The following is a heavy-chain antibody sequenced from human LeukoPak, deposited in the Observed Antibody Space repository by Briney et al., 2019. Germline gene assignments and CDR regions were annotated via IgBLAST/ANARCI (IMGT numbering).Heavy chain of an antibody. Sequence: PVKVSCKASGGTFSSYAISWVRQAPGQGLEWMGGIIPIFGTANYAQKFQGRVTITADESTSTAYMELSSLRSEDTAVYYCAQPGGYSYGFYYYGMDVWGQGTTVTVSS. J-gene: IGHJ6*02. V-gene: IGHV1-69*13. CDR2: IIPIFGTA. D-gene: IGHD5-18*01. CDR3: AQPGGYSYGFYYYGMDV. CDR1: GGTFSSYA.